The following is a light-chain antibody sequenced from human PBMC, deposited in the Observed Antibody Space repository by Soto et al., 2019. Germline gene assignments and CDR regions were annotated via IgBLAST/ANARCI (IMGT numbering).Light chain of an antibody. J-gene: IGKJ2*01. CDR2: EAS. Sequence: DIQMTQSPSTLSASIGDRVTITCRASQSGISSLAWYQQKPGKAPKLLISEASILDRGVPSRFSGSGFGGSETNFTLTSSSLQPDDFATYSCQQYASYPYTVEQGNKLEIK. V-gene: IGKV1-5*01. CDR1: QSGISS. CDR3: QQYASYPYT.